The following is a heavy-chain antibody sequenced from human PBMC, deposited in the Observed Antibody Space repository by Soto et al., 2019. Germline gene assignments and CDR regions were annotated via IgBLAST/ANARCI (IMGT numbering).Heavy chain of an antibody. D-gene: IGHD3-3*01. CDR2: IIPIFGTA. CDR1: GGTFSSYA. J-gene: IGHJ6*02. CDR3: AHTSGYQNQYYYYFGMDV. Sequence: QVQLVQSGAEVKKPGSSVKVSCKASGGTFSSYAISWVRQAPGQGLEWMGGIIPIFGTANYAQKVQGRVTTTADESTSTAYMELSSLRSEDTAVYYCAHTSGYQNQYYYYFGMDVWGQGTTVTVSS. V-gene: IGHV1-69*12.